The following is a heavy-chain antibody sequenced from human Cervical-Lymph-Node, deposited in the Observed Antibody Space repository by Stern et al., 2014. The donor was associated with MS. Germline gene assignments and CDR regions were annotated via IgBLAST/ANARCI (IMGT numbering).Heavy chain of an antibody. CDR3: ASAYSSSHYYFDY. D-gene: IGHD6-13*01. CDR2: IWYDGSNP. CDR1: GFSFSRYA. V-gene: IGHV3-33*01. J-gene: IGHJ4*02. Sequence: VHLVESGGGVVQPGRSLRLSCAASGFSFSRYAMHWVRQAPGKGLEWVALIWYDGSNPYYADSVTGRFTISRDNFKNTLYLKMNSLRAEDTAVYYCASAYSSSHYYFDYWGQGTLVTVSS.